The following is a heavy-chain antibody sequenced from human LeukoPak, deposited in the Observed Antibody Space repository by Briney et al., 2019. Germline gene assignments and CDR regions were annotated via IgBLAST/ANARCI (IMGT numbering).Heavy chain of an antibody. V-gene: IGHV3-30-3*01. CDR2: ISYDGSNK. D-gene: IGHD2-2*02. CDR3: ARGGGPLLYFTAFDY. CDR1: GFTFSSYA. Sequence: GGSLRLSCAASGFTFSSYAMHWVRQAPGKGLEWVAVISYDGSNKYYADSVKGRFTISRDNSKNTLYLQMNSLRAEDTAVYYCARGGGPLLYFTAFDYWGQGTLVTVSS. J-gene: IGHJ4*02.